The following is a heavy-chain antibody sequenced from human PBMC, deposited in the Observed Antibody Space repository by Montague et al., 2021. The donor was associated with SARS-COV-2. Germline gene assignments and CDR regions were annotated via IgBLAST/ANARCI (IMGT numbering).Heavy chain of an antibody. CDR1: EFAFSSYA. J-gene: IGHJ3*02. Sequence: SRRLSLSASEFAFSSYAMSWVRQAPGKGLEWVSAIYSGGSSTFYADSVKGRFTISRDNSKNTLYLQMNSLRAEDTAVYYCAKSAWGVTDAFDIWGQGTMVTVSS. CDR2: IYSGGSST. D-gene: IGHD1-26*01. V-gene: IGHV3-23*03. CDR3: AKSAWGVTDAFDI.